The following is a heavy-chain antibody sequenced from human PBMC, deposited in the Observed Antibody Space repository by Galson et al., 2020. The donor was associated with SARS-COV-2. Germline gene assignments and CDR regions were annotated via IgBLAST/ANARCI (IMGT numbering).Heavy chain of an antibody. D-gene: IGHD3-9*01. V-gene: IGHV3-15*07. J-gene: IGHJ4*02. CDR1: GFTFSNAW. CDR2: IKSKTDGGTT. Sequence: GGSLRLSCAASGFTFSNAWMNWVRPAPGKGLEWVGRIKSKTDGGTTDYAAPVKGRFTISRDDSKNTLYLQMNSLKTEDTAVYYCTILFYDILTGYLNDYWGQGTLVTVSS. CDR3: TILFYDILTGYLNDY.